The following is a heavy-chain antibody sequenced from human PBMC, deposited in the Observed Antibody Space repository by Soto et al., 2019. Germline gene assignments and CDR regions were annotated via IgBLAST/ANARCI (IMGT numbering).Heavy chain of an antibody. CDR3: VKEDWVGYSSGSFGIYDF. V-gene: IGHV3-23*01. CDR2: ISGSAFST. Sequence: GGSLRLSCAASGFPFSSHAMSWVRQAPGKGLEWVSTISGSAFSTYSADSVKGRFTISRDNSADTLYLQLSNLRAEDTAIYYCVKEDWVGYSSGSFGIYDFWGQGTLVTVSS. CDR1: GFPFSSHA. J-gene: IGHJ4*02. D-gene: IGHD6-19*01.